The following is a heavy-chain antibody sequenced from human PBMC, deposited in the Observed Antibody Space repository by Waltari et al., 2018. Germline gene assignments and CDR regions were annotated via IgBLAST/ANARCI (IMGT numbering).Heavy chain of an antibody. J-gene: IGHJ4*02. CDR2: FDLEDGEK. V-gene: IGHV1-24*01. CDR1: VDTLSKFP. Sequence: QVQLVQSGAEVKKPGASVKVSCKVSVDTLSKFPIHWVRQAPGKGLEWMGGFDLEDGEKVFTQKFQGRVTTTEDTSTDTAYMELHGLRSEDTAVYFCATRDYDASGYTYYWGQGTLVSVSS. CDR3: ATRDYDASGYTYY. D-gene: IGHD3-22*01.